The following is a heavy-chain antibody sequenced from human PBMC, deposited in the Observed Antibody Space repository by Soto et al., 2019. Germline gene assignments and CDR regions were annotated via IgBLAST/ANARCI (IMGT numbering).Heavy chain of an antibody. V-gene: IGHV3-53*01. CDR2: IYSGGST. D-gene: IGHD5-12*01. CDR3: ASDSYSGYDFDY. J-gene: IGHJ4*02. CDR1: GFTVSSNY. Sequence: GGSLRLSCAASGFTVSSNYMSWVRQAPGKGLEWVSVIYSGGSTYYADSVKGRFTISRDNSKNTLYLQMNSLRAEDTAVYYCASDSYSGYDFDYWGQGTLVTVSS.